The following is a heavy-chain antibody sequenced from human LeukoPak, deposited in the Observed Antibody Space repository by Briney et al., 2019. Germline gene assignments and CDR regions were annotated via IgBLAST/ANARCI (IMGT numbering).Heavy chain of an antibody. CDR2: IYYSGST. J-gene: IGHJ4*02. Sequence: SETLSLTCPVSAGSISSGGYYWSWIRQHPGKGLEWIGYIYYSGSTYYNPSLKSRVTISVDTSKNQFSLKLSSVTAADTAVYYCARGLGMGGLRYFDWAAAGFDYWGQGTLVTVPS. CDR1: AGSISSGGYY. CDR3: ARGLGMGGLRYFDWAAAGFDY. V-gene: IGHV4-31*03. D-gene: IGHD3-9*01.